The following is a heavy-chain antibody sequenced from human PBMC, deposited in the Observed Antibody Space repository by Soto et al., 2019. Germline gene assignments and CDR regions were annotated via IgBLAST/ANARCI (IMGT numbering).Heavy chain of an antibody. CDR2: ISGSGGST. CDR1: GFTFSSYA. J-gene: IGHJ5*02. Sequence: GGSLRLSCAASGFTFSSYAMSWVRQAPGKGLEWVSAISGSGGSTYYADSVKGRFTISRDNSKNTLYLQMNSLRAEDTAVYYCARDSPMNCSSTSCYHFGFDPWGQGTLVTVSS. D-gene: IGHD2-2*01. V-gene: IGHV3-23*01. CDR3: ARDSPMNCSSTSCYHFGFDP.